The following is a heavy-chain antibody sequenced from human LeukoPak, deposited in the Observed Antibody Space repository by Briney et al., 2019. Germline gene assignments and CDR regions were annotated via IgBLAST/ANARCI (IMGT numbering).Heavy chain of an antibody. J-gene: IGHJ5*02. CDR1: GGSISSYY. V-gene: IGHV4-4*07. Sequence: PSETLSLTCTVSGGSISSYYWSWIRQPAGKGLEWIGRIYTSGSTNYNPSLKSRVTMSVDTSKNQFSLKLSSVTAADTAVYYCARHGESNSWYTWFDPWGQGTLVTVSS. CDR3: ARHGESNSWYTWFDP. D-gene: IGHD6-13*01. CDR2: IYTSGST.